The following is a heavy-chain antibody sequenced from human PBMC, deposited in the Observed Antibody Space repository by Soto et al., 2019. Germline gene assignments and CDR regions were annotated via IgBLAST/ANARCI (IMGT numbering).Heavy chain of an antibody. CDR1: GDSVSSNSAA. V-gene: IGHV6-1*01. D-gene: IGHD1-26*01. CDR2: TYYRSKWYN. Sequence: SQTLSLTCAISGDSVSSNSAAWNWIRQSPSRGLEWLGRTYYRSKWYNDYAVSVKSRVTINPDTSKNQFSLQLNSVTPGDTAVYYCARDPTYIVGATRPRGVWFDPWGQGTLVTVSS. CDR3: ARDPTYIVGATRPRGVWFDP. J-gene: IGHJ5*02.